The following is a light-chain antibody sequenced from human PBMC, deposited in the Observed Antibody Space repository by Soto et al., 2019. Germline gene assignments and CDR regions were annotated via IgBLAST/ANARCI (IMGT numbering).Light chain of an antibody. CDR2: SAS. J-gene: IGKJ1*01. CDR1: RSVAASF. Sequence: PPGTLSLPPGERVTLSCRASRSVAASFLAWYRQKPGRAPGLLFLSASSRATGLPDSFSGSGSGTDFTLTISRLEPEDFAVYYCHHFGSLPETFGQGTNVE. V-gene: IGKV3-20*01. CDR3: HHFGSLPET.